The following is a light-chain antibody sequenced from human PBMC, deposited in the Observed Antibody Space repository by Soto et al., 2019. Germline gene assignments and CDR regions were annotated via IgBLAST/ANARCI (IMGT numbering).Light chain of an antibody. CDR3: LQHYDYPLT. CDR1: QGITNS. CDR2: AAS. V-gene: IGKV1-6*01. J-gene: IGKJ2*01. Sequence: AIQMTQSPPSLSASLGDRVTITCRASQGITNSLIWYQQRPGKAPKLLIYAASILQTGVSSRFSGSGSGKHFTLTISNLQTEDFATFHCLQHYDYPLTFGQGTKLEIK.